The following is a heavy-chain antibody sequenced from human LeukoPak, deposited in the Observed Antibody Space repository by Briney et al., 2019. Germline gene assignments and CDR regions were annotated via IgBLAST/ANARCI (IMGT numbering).Heavy chain of an antibody. Sequence: GGSLRLSCAASGFTFSSYAMSWVRQAPGKGLEWVSAIRGSGGGSHYVDSVKGRFTISRDNAKNSLYLQMNSLRDEDTAVYYCARDQGRFLQWPHDYWGQGTLVTVSS. V-gene: IGHV3-23*01. J-gene: IGHJ4*02. CDR2: IRGSGGGS. D-gene: IGHD3-3*01. CDR1: GFTFSSYA. CDR3: ARDQGRFLQWPHDY.